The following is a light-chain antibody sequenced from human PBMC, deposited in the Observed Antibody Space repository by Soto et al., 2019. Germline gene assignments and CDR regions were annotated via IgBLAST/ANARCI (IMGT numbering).Light chain of an antibody. CDR2: EVS. CDR3: SSYTSSSTYV. Sequence: QSALTQPASVPGSPGQSITISCTGTSSDVGGYNYVSWYQQHPGKAPKLMIYEVSNRPSGVSNRFSGSKSGNTASLHISGLQAEDEADYYCSSYTSSSTYVFGTGTKVTVL. J-gene: IGLJ1*01. CDR1: SSDVGGYNY. V-gene: IGLV2-14*01.